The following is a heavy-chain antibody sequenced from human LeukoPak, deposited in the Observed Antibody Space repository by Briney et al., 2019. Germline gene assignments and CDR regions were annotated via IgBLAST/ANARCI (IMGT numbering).Heavy chain of an antibody. D-gene: IGHD3-22*01. CDR3: ARAGPWYYYDSSDYPPLDY. CDR1: GYTFTSYY. V-gene: IGHV1-46*01. CDR2: INPSGGST. J-gene: IGHJ4*02. Sequence: ASVKVSCKASGYTFTSYYMHWVRQAPGQGLEWMGIINPSGGSTSYAQKFQGRVTMTRDMSTSTVYMELSSLRSEDTAVYYCARAGPWYYYDSSDYPPLDYWGQGTLVTVSS.